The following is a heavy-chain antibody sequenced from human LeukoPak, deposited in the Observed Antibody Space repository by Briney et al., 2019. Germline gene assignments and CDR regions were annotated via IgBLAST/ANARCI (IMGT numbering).Heavy chain of an antibody. V-gene: IGHV3-21*01. D-gene: IGHD6-13*01. CDR3: ARDSSSWYDFDY. Sequence: GGSLTLSCAASGFTFSSYSMNWVRQAPGKGLEWVSSISSSSSYIYYADSVKGRFTISRDNAKNSLYLQMNSLRAEDTAVYYCARDSSSWYDFDYWGQGTLVTVSS. CDR1: GFTFSSYS. J-gene: IGHJ4*02. CDR2: ISSSSSYI.